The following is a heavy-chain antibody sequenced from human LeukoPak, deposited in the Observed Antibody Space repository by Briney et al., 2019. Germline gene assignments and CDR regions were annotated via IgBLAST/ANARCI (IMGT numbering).Heavy chain of an antibody. J-gene: IGHJ4*02. Sequence: PGRSLRLSCAASGFTFDDYAMHWVRQAPGKGLEWVSGISWNSITIGYADSVKGRFTIPRDNAKNSLYLQMNSLRAEDTAFYYCAKGTNTYGYNWGQGTLVTVSS. CDR3: AKGTNTYGYN. V-gene: IGHV3-9*01. D-gene: IGHD5-18*01. CDR1: GFTFDDYA. CDR2: ISWNSITI.